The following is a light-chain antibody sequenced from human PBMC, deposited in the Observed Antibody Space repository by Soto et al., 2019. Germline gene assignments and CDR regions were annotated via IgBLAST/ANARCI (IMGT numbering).Light chain of an antibody. V-gene: IGKV1-5*03. J-gene: IGKJ1*01. CDR2: KAS. Sequence: DMQMTQSPSTLSGSVGDRGTSTCRASQTISSWLAWYQQKPGKAPKLLIYKASTLKSGVPSRFSGSGSGTEFTLTISSLQPDDFATYYCQHYNSYSEAFGQGTKVDIK. CDR1: QTISSW. CDR3: QHYNSYSEA.